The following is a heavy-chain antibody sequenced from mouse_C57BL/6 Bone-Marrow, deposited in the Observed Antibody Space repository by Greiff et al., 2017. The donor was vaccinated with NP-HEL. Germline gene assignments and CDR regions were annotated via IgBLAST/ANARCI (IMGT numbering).Heavy chain of an antibody. CDR2: INPNNGGT. D-gene: IGHD2-12*01. V-gene: IGHV1-26*01. CDR3: ARLRRAMDY. CDR1: GYTFTDYY. J-gene: IGHJ4*01. Sequence: EVQLQQSGPELVKPGASVKISCKASGYTFTDYYMNWVKQSHGKSLEWIGDINPNNGGTSYNQKFKGKATLTADKSSSTAYMELRSLTSEDSAVYSCARLRRAMDYWGQGTSVTVSS.